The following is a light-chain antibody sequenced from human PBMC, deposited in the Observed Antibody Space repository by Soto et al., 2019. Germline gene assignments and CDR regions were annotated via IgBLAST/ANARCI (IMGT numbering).Light chain of an antibody. CDR3: QHLNSYPLT. Sequence: DIQLTQSPSFLSASVGDRVTITCRASQGISSYLAWFQQKPGKAPKLLIYAASTLQSGVPSRFSGSGSGTEFTLTVSGLQPEDLATYYCQHLNSYPLTFGGGTKVDIK. V-gene: IGKV1-9*01. CDR2: AAS. J-gene: IGKJ4*01. CDR1: QGISSY.